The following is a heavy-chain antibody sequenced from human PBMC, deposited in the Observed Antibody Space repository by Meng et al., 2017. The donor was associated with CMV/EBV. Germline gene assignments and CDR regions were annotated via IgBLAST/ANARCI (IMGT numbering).Heavy chain of an antibody. CDR2: IYYSGST. CDR1: GGSISSSSYY. D-gene: IGHD3-16*02. V-gene: IGHV4-39*07. Sequence: SETLRLSCTVSGGSISSSSYYWGWIRQPPGKGLEWIGSIYYSGSTYYNPSLKSRVTISVDTSKNQFSLELSSVTAADTAVYYCATIMITFGGVIAKKSDYWGQGTLVTVSS. CDR3: ATIMITFGGVIAKKSDY. J-gene: IGHJ4*02.